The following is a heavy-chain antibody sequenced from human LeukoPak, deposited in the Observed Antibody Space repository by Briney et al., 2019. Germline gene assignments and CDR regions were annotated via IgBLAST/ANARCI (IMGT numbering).Heavy chain of an antibody. CDR2: INHSGST. V-gene: IGHV4-34*01. J-gene: IGHJ4*01. D-gene: IGHD3-9*01. CDR1: GGSFSGYY. CDR3: ARRTRDILTGTDY. Sequence: TSETLSLTCAVYGGSFSGYYWSWIRQPPGKGLEWIGEINHSGSTNYNPSLKSRVTISVDTSKNPFSLKLSPVTAADTAVYYCARRTRDILTGTDYWGPGTLVTVSS.